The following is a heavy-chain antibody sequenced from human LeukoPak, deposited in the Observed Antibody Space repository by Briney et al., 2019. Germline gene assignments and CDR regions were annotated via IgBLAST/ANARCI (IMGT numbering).Heavy chain of an antibody. J-gene: IGHJ4*02. D-gene: IGHD2-21*01. CDR2: IYYSGST. V-gene: IGHV4-39*01. CDR3: ARHYVGVGSDY. CDR1: GGSISSSSYY. Sequence: PSETLSLTCTVSGGSISSSSYYWGWIRQPPGKGLEWIGSIYYSGSTYYNPSLKSRVTISVDTSKNQFSLKLSSVTAADTAVYYCARHYVGVGSDYWGQGTLVTVSS.